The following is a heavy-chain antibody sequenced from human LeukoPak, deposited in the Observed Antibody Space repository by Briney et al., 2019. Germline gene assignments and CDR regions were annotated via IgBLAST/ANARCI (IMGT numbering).Heavy chain of an antibody. Sequence: GGSLRLSCAASGFTFSSYAMSWVRQAPGKGLEWVSAISGSGGSTYYADSVKGRFTISRDNSKNTLYLQMNSLRAEDTAVYYCAKVPPREYYYGSGSDPFDAFDIWGQGTTVTVSS. CDR1: GFTFSSYA. D-gene: IGHD3-10*01. CDR3: AKVPPREYYYGSGSDPFDAFDI. J-gene: IGHJ3*02. V-gene: IGHV3-23*01. CDR2: ISGSGGST.